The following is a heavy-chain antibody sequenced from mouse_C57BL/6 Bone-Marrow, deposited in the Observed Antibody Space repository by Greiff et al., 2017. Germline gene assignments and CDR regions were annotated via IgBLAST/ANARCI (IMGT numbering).Heavy chain of an antibody. CDR1: GFSLTSYG. CDR2: IWSGGST. Sequence: QVQLQQSGPGLVQPSQSLSITCTVSGFSLTSYGVHWVRQSPGKGLEWLGVIWSGGSTDYNAAFISRLSISKDNSKSQVFFKMNSLQADDTAIYYCARRGTTGVATDWYFDVWGTGTTVTVSS. CDR3: ARRGTTGVATDWYFDV. D-gene: IGHD1-1*01. J-gene: IGHJ1*03. V-gene: IGHV2-2*01.